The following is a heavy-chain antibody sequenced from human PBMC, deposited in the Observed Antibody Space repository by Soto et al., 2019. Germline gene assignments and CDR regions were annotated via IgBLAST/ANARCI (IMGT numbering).Heavy chain of an antibody. CDR2: ISSSSSTI. J-gene: IGHJ4*02. V-gene: IGHV3-48*02. CDR1: GFTFSSYS. Sequence: PGGSLRLSCAASGFTFSSYSMNWVRQAPGKGLEWASYISSSSSTIYYADSVKGRFTISRDNAKNSLYLQMNSLRDEDTAVYYCARTYDDFWSGYPQGYFDCWGLRTLVTVSS. CDR3: ARTYDDFWSGYPQGYFDC. D-gene: IGHD3-3*01.